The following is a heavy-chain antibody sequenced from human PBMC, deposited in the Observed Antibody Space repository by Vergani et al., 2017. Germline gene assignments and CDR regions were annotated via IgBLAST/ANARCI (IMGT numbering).Heavy chain of an antibody. Sequence: EVQLVESGGGLVQPGGSLRLSCAASGFTFSSYSMNWVRQAPGKGLEWVSSISSSSSYIYYADSVKGRFTISRDNAKNSLYLQMNSLRAEDTAVYYCARVATIFGAFDIWGQGTMVTVSS. J-gene: IGHJ3*02. V-gene: IGHV3-21*01. CDR3: ARVATIFGAFDI. CDR1: GFTFSSYS. CDR2: ISSSSSYI. D-gene: IGHD5-12*01.